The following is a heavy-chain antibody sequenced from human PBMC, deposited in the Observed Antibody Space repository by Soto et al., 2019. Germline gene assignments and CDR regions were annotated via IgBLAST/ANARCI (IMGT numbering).Heavy chain of an antibody. CDR2: INHSGST. CDR1: GGSFSGYY. CDR3: ARRIVVVVAATLARHFDY. J-gene: IGHJ4*02. V-gene: IGHV4-34*01. D-gene: IGHD2-15*01. Sequence: SETLSLTCAVYGGSFSGYYWSWIRQPPGKGLEWIGEINHSGSTNYNPSLKSRVTISVDTSKNQFSLKLSSVTAADTAVYYCARRIVVVVAATLARHFDYWGQGTLVTVSS.